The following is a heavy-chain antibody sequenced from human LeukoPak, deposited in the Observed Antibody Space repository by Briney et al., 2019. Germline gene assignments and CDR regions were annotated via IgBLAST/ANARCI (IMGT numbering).Heavy chain of an antibody. J-gene: IGHJ4*02. V-gene: IGHV4-59*01. CDR1: GGSISSYY. Sequence: KPSETLSLTCTVSGGSISSYYWSWIRQPPGKGLEWIGYIYYSGSTNYNPSLKSRVTISVDTSKNQFSLKLSSVTAADTAVYYCARALSAAGMGLDYWGQGTLVTVSS. CDR2: IYYSGST. D-gene: IGHD6-13*01. CDR3: ARALSAAGMGLDY.